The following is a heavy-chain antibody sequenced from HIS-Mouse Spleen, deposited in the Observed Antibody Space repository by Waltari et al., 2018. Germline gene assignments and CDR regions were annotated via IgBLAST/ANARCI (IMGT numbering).Heavy chain of an antibody. D-gene: IGHD4-17*01. J-gene: IGHJ4*02. V-gene: IGHV4-38-2*02. CDR1: GYSISSGYY. CDR2: IYHSGRT. Sequence: QVQLQESGPGLVKPSETLSLTCTVSGYSISSGYYWGWIRQPPGKGLEWIGSIYHSGRTYYNPSLKSRVTISVDTSKNQFSLKLSSVTAADTAVYYCARDPPYGGNPYFDYWGQGTLVTVSS. CDR3: ARDPPYGGNPYFDY.